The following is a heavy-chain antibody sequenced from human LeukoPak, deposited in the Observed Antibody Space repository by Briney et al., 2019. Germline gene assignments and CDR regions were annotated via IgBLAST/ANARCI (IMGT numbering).Heavy chain of an antibody. D-gene: IGHD2-2*01. V-gene: IGHV1-18*01. Sequence: ASVKVSCKASGYTFTSYGISWVRQAPGQGLEWMGGISAYNGNTNYAQKLQGRVTMTTDTSTSTAYMELRSLRSDDTAVYYCARDPRRYCSSTSCYVGYFQHWGQGTLVTVSS. CDR2: ISAYNGNT. CDR3: ARDPRRYCSSTSCYVGYFQH. J-gene: IGHJ1*01. CDR1: GYTFTSYG.